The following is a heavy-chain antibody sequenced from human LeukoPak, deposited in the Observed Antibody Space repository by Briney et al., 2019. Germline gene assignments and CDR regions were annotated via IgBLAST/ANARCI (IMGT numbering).Heavy chain of an antibody. CDR3: ARVPRSYYYYYYMDV. CDR2: INHRGST. Sequence: PSETLSLTCAVYGGSLSGFYWSWIRQPPGKGLEWIGEINHRGSTNYNPSLKSRVTISVDTFKNQFSLKLTSVTAADTAVYYCARVPRSYYYYYYMDVWGKGTTVTVSS. J-gene: IGHJ6*03. V-gene: IGHV4-34*01. CDR1: GGSLSGFY.